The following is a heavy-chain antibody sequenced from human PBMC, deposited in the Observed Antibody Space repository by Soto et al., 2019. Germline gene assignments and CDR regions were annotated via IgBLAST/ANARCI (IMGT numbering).Heavy chain of an antibody. D-gene: IGHD5-18*01. CDR1: GFTFSSYA. CDR3: ARRRRGYSYGLSYYYYYGMDV. Sequence: GGSLRLSCAASGFTFSSYAMHWVRQAPGKGLEWVAVISYDGSNKYYADSVKGRFTISRDNSKNTLYLQMNSLRAEDTAVYYCARRRRGYSYGLSYYYYYGMDVWGQGTTVTVSS. J-gene: IGHJ6*02. CDR2: ISYDGSNK. V-gene: IGHV3-30-3*01.